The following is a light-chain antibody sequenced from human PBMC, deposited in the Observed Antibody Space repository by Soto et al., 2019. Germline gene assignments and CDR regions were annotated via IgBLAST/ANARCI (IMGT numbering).Light chain of an antibody. CDR1: QSVGSS. V-gene: IGKV3-11*01. Sequence: EIVLTQSPATLSLSPGERATLSCRASQSVGSSFAWSQQQPGQAPRLLIFDAFKRATGIPARFSGSGSGTDFTLTISSREPEDLAVYYCQRRKSWPLLWTFGGGTKVEIK. J-gene: IGKJ4*01. CDR3: QRRKSWPLLWT. CDR2: DAF.